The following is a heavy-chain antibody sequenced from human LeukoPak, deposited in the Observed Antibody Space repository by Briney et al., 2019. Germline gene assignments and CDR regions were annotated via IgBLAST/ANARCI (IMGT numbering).Heavy chain of an antibody. CDR3: TTDHCSGASCRSDH. CDR2: IYSGGST. V-gene: IGHV3-53*01. J-gene: IGHJ4*02. D-gene: IGHD2-15*01. Sequence: GGSLRLSCAASGFTLSSNHMSWVRQAPGKGLEWVSFIYSGGSTYYTDSVEGRFTISRDNSKNTLYLQMNSLRAEDTAVYYCTTDHCSGASCRSDHWGQGTLVTVSS. CDR1: GFTLSSNH.